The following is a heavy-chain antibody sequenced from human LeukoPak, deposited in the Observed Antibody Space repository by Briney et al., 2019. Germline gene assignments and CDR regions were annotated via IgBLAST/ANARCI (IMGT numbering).Heavy chain of an antibody. J-gene: IGHJ4*02. CDR1: GFTFSSYW. CDR2: INSGSTYT. Sequence: GGSLRLSCAASGFTFSSYWMNWVRQAPGKGLEWVSSINSGSTYTYYTESVKGRFTVSRDNAKNSLFLQMNSLRAEDTAIYYCARSLTTLTYEGYWGQGTLVTVSS. V-gene: IGHV3-21*01. D-gene: IGHD1-1*01. CDR3: ARSLTTLTYEGY.